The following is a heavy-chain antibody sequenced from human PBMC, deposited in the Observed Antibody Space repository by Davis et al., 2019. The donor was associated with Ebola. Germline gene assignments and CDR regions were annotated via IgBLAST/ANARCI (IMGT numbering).Heavy chain of an antibody. J-gene: IGHJ4*02. CDR1: GGSFSGYY. D-gene: IGHD3-22*01. V-gene: IGHV4-34*01. CDR2: INHSGST. CDR3: ARVGPPYYDTSNYYNGMGSFDY. Sequence: MPGGSLRLSCAVYGGSFSGYYWSWNRQPPGKGLEWIGEINHSGSTNFNPSLKSRVNISVDMSKFQFSLKLSAVTAADTAVYYCARVGPPYYDTSNYYNGMGSFDYWGQGTLVTVSS.